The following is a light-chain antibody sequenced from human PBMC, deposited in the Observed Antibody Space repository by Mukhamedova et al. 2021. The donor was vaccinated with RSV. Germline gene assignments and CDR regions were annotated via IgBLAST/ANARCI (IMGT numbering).Light chain of an antibody. V-gene: IGKV1-5*03. CDR3: QQHNSYSGT. CDR2: QGS. Sequence: WYQRRVHGKAPKLLIYQGSSLPSGVPSRSTGSASGTEFTLTISSLHPVALATYYCQQHNSYSGTFGGGTKVEIK. J-gene: IGKJ4*01.